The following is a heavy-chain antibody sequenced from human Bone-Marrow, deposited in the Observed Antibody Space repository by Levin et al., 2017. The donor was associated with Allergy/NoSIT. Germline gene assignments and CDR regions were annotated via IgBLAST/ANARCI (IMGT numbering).Heavy chain of an antibody. J-gene: IGHJ4*02. V-gene: IGHV4-31*03. CDR3: ARALRFLEWLSGLWR. CDR1: GGSISSGGYY. CDR2: IYYSGST. D-gene: IGHD3-3*01. Sequence: SETLSLTCTVSGGSISSGGYYWSWIRQHPGKGLEWIGYIYYSGSTYYNPSLKSRVTISVDTSKNQFSLKLSSVTAADTAVYYCARALRFLEWLSGLWRWGQGTLVIVSS.